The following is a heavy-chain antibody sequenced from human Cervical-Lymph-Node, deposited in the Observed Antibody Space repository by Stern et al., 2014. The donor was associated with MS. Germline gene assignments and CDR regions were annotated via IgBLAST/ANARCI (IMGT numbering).Heavy chain of an antibody. CDR3: ATTRWDLFTWNWFDP. V-gene: IGHV4-61*02. D-gene: IGHD1-26*01. CDR2: IHDSGST. Sequence: VQLLESGPGLVKPSQTLSLTCTVSGGSISSSGYYWSWIRQPADKGLEWIGGIHDSGSTYYNPSLKSRVTISMDTAKNPFSLKLPSVTAADTAVYYCATTRWDLFTWNWFDPWGQGTLVTVSS. CDR1: GGSISSSGYY. J-gene: IGHJ5*02.